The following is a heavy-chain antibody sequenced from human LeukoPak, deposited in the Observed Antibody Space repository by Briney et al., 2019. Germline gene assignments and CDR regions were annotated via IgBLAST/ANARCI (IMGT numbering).Heavy chain of an antibody. CDR2: IRYDGSNK. CDR3: ARDRTSIAAAHDDY. J-gene: IGHJ4*02. Sequence: PGGSLRLSCAASGFTFSSYVMHWVRQAPGKGLEWVAFIRYDGSNKYYADSVKGRFTISRDNAKNSLYLQMNSLRAEDTAVYYCARDRTSIAAAHDDYWGQGTLVTVSS. CDR1: GFTFSSYV. V-gene: IGHV3-30*02. D-gene: IGHD6-13*01.